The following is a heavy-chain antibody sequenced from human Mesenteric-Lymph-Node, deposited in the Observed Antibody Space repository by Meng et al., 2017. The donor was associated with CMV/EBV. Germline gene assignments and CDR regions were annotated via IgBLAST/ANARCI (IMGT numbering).Heavy chain of an antibody. CDR1: GFPFSSYG. V-gene: IGHV3-33*01. CDR2: IWYDGSNK. J-gene: IGHJ2*01. Sequence: SGFPFSSYGMHWVRQAPGKGLEWVAVIWYDGSNKYYADSVKGRFTISRDNSKNTLYLQMNSLRAEDTAVYYCARPPNSGPSSYWYFDLWGRGTLVTVSS. D-gene: IGHD5-12*01. CDR3: ARPPNSGPSSYWYFDL.